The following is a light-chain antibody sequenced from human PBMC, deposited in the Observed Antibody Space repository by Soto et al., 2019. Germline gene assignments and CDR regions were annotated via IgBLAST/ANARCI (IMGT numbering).Light chain of an antibody. CDR1: QSVTSNY. Sequence: EVVMTQSPATLSVSPGERATLSCRASQSVTSNYLARYQQKPGQAPRLLIYGISSRATGVPDRFSGSGSGTDFTLTISRLEPEDFAVYYCQQYTDWPLTFGQGTKVDI. CDR3: QQYTDWPLT. J-gene: IGKJ1*01. V-gene: IGKV3-20*01. CDR2: GIS.